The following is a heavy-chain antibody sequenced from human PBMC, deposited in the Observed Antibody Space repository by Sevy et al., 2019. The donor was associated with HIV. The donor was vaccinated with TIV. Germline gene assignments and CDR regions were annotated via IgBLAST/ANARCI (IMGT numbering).Heavy chain of an antibody. CDR2: IYYSGST. D-gene: IGHD3-16*02. CDR1: GGSISSSTYY. Sequence: SETLSLTCTVSGGSISSSTYYWGWIRQPPGKGLEWIGNIYYSGSTYYNPSLRSRVTISVDTSNNQFSLRLSSVTAARTAVYFRARQVAARNMITSGGVIVPWSRRTYLRESWGQGTPVTVSS. CDR3: ARQVAARNMITSGGVIVPWSRRTYLRES. J-gene: IGHJ5*02. V-gene: IGHV4-39*01.